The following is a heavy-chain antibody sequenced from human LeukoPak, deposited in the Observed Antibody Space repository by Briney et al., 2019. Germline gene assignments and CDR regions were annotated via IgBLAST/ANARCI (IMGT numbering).Heavy chain of an antibody. V-gene: IGHV3-7*01. Sequence: PGGSLRLSCVVSGFTFSSYWMSWVRQAPGKGPEWVANIKQDGSEKYYVDSVKGRFTMSRVNAKNSLYLQMNSLRAEDTAVYYCARVQWELRGVGSYFEYWGQGALVAVSS. CDR3: ARVQWELRGVGSYFEY. D-gene: IGHD1-26*01. CDR1: GFTFSSYW. J-gene: IGHJ4*02. CDR2: IKQDGSEK.